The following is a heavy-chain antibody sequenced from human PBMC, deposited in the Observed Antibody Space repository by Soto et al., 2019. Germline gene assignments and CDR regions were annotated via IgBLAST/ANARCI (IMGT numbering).Heavy chain of an antibody. CDR2: ISGSGGST. D-gene: IGHD3-3*01. V-gene: IGHV3-23*01. J-gene: IGHJ4*02. CDR1: GFTFSSYA. Sequence: GGSLRLSCAASGFTFSSYAMSWVRQAPGKGLEWVSAISGSGGSTYYADSVKGRFTISRDNSKNTLYLQMNSLRAEDTAVYYCAKDRFAGDFRSGYRYFDYWGQATLVTVSS. CDR3: AKDRFAGDFRSGYRYFDY.